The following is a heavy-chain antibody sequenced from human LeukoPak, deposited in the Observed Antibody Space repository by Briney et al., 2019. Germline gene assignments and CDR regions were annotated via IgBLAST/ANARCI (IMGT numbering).Heavy chain of an antibody. V-gene: IGHV3-23*01. D-gene: IGHD2-15*01. CDR1: GFTFSSYA. CDR2: ISGSGGGT. J-gene: IGHJ5*02. Sequence: GSLRLSCAASGFTFSSYAMSWVRQAPGKGLEWVSAISGSGGGTYYADSVKGRFTISRDNSKNTLYLQMNSLRAEDTAVYYCATYCSGGSCYKPDPWGQGTLVTVSS. CDR3: ATYCSGGSCYKPDP.